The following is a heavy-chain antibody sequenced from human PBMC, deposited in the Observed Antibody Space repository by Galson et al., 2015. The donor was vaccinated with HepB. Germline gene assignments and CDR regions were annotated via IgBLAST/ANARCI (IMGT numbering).Heavy chain of an antibody. D-gene: IGHD3-3*01. Sequence: SLRLSCAASGFTFSSYGMHWVRQAPGKGLEWVAVIWYDGSNKYYADSVKGRFTISRDNSKNTLYLQMNSLRAEDTAAYYCARERWGKGLHDFRSGYTLYFDYWGQGTLVTVSS. V-gene: IGHV3-33*01. CDR1: GFTFSSYG. CDR2: IWYDGSNK. CDR3: ARERWGKGLHDFRSGYTLYFDY. J-gene: IGHJ4*02.